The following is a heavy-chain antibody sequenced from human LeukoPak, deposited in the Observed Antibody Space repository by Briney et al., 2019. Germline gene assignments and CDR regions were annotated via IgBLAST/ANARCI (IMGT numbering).Heavy chain of an antibody. CDR2: ISYDGSNK. CDR1: GFTFSSYA. V-gene: IGHV3-30-3*01. Sequence: GGSLRLSCAASGFTFSSYAMHWVRQAPGKGLEWVAVISYDGSNKYYADSVKGRFTISRDNSKNTLYLQMNSLRAEDTAVYFCASQYTSSRIFDDWGQGTLVTVSS. CDR3: ASQYTSSRIFDD. D-gene: IGHD6-13*01. J-gene: IGHJ4*02.